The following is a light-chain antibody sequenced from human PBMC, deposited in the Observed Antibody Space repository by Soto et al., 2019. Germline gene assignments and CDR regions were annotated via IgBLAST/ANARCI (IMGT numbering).Light chain of an antibody. CDR2: GAS. Sequence: EIVLTQSPGTLSLSPGERATLCCRASQSVSSSYLAWYQQKPGQAPRLLIYGASSRATGIPDRFSGSGSGTDFTLTISRLEPEDFAVYYCQQYGSSPPNTFGQGTRLEIK. CDR3: QQYGSSPPNT. CDR1: QSVSSSY. J-gene: IGKJ5*01. V-gene: IGKV3-20*01.